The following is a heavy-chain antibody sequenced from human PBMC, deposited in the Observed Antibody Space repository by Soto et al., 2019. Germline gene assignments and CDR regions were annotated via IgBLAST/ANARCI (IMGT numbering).Heavy chain of an antibody. D-gene: IGHD6-19*01. V-gene: IGHV3-30*18. CDR1: GFTFGSYG. J-gene: IGHJ4*02. CDR2: ISNHGTNK. Sequence: QVQVVESGGGVVQPGKSLRLSCAASGFTFGSYGMHWVRQAPGKGLEWVAVISNHGTNKYYADSVKGRFTISRDNSKNTVYLQMNSLRDEDTAVYYCAKDEVAGDWYGLVDHWGQGTLVTVSS. CDR3: AKDEVAGDWYGLVDH.